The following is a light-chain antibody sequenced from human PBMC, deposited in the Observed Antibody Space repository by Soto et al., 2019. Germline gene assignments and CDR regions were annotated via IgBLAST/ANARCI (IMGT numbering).Light chain of an antibody. CDR1: QSVSSSY. CDR3: QQYGSSPRT. J-gene: IGKJ2*01. Sequence: EIVLTQSPGTLSLSPGERATLYCRASQSVSSSYLAWYQQKPGQAPRLLIYGASSRATGIPDRFSGSGSGTDFTLTISRLEPEDCAVYYCQQYGSSPRTFVQGTKLEIK. CDR2: GAS. V-gene: IGKV3-20*01.